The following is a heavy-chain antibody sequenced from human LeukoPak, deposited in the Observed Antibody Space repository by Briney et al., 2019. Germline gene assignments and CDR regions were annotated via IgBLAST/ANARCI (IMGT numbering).Heavy chain of an antibody. V-gene: IGHV3-23*01. Sequence: GGSLRLSCAASGFTFSSYAMSWVRQAPGKGLEWVSAISGSGGSTYYADSVKGRFTISRDNSKNTLYLQMNSLRAEDTAVYYCARMEAGIAFDYYYYGMDVWGQGTTVTVSS. J-gene: IGHJ6*02. D-gene: IGHD6-13*01. CDR1: GFTFSSYA. CDR3: ARMEAGIAFDYYYYGMDV. CDR2: ISGSGGST.